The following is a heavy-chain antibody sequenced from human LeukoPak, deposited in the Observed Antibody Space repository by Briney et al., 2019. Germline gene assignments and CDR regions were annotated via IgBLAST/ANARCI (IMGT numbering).Heavy chain of an antibody. V-gene: IGHV1-18*01. CDR2: ISAYNGNT. J-gene: IGHJ4*02. Sequence: ASVKVSCKASGYTFTSYGISWVRQAPGQGLEWMGWISAYNGNTNYAQKLQGRVTMTTDTSTSTAYMELRRLRSDDTAVYYCARDVAWVSGSYRHFDYWGQGTLVTVSS. CDR3: ARDVAWVSGSYRHFDY. CDR1: GYTFTSYG. D-gene: IGHD1-26*01.